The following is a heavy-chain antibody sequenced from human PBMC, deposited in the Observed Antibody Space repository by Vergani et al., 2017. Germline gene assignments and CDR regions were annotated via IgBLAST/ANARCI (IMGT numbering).Heavy chain of an antibody. J-gene: IGHJ5*02. Sequence: QVQLQQWGAGLLKPSETLSLTCAVHGGSFSGYYWSWTRQPPGKGLVWIGEINHSGSTNYTPSLKSRVTIPIDTSKNQFSLKLSSVTAAATAVYYCARERGYCSSGSCYSDNWFDPWGQGTLVTVSS. V-gene: IGHV4-34*01. CDR2: INHSGST. CDR3: ARERGYCSSGSCYSDNWFDP. CDR1: GGSFSGYY. D-gene: IGHD2-15*01.